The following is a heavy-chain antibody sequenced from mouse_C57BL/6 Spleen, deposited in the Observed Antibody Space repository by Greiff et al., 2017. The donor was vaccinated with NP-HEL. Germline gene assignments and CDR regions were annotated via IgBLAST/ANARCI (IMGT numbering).Heavy chain of an antibody. Sequence: VQLQQSGAELVRPGASVTLSCKASGYTFTDYEMHWVKQTPVHGLEWIGAIDPETGGTAYNQKFKGKAILTADKSSSTAYMELRSLTSEDSAVYYCTRDTTVAFDYWGQSTTLTVSS. CDR3: TRDTTVAFDY. D-gene: IGHD1-1*01. J-gene: IGHJ2*01. CDR2: IDPETGGT. V-gene: IGHV1-15*01. CDR1: GYTFTDYE.